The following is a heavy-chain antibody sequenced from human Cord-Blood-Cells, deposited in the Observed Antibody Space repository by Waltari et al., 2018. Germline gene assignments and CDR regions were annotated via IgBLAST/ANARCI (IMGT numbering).Heavy chain of an antibody. CDR1: GGSLSSYY. CDR2: IYDSGST. J-gene: IGHJ6*03. CDR3: ARRSGYCSGGSCYSETYYYYYMDV. Sequence: QVQLQESGPGLVKPSETLSPTCTVSGGSLSSYYWSWLRPPPGKGTEWIWYIYDSGSTNYNPSLKSRVTISVDTSKNQFSLKLSSVTAADTAVYYCARRSGYCSGGSCYSETYYYYYMDVWGKGTTVTVSS. V-gene: IGHV4-59*08. D-gene: IGHD2-15*01.